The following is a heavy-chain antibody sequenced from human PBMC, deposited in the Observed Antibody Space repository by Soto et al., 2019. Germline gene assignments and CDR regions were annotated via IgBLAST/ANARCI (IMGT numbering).Heavy chain of an antibody. D-gene: IGHD1-26*01. V-gene: IGHV1-2*02. CDR3: AYVGGTTTGDYYFDL. Sequence: GASVKVSCKASGYTFTGYYMHWVRQAPGQGLEWMGWINPNSGGTNYAQKFQGRVTMTRDTSISTAYMELSRLRSDDTALYYCAYVGGTTTGDYYFDLWGQGTPVTVSS. CDR2: INPNSGGT. CDR1: GYTFTGYY. J-gene: IGHJ4*02.